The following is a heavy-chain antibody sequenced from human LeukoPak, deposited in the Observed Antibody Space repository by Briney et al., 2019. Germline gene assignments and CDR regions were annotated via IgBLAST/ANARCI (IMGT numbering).Heavy chain of an antibody. D-gene: IGHD6-19*01. CDR1: GFTFTTYA. J-gene: IGHJ4*02. CDR3: AHNTSAWSFGS. CDR2: ISGSGGST. Sequence: PGRSLRLSCATSGFTFTTYAMNWVRQAPGKGLEWVSAISGSGGSTYYADSVKGRFTISRDNSKNTLFLQMNSLRAEDTAVYYCAHNTSAWSFGSWGQGTLVTVSS. V-gene: IGHV3-23*01.